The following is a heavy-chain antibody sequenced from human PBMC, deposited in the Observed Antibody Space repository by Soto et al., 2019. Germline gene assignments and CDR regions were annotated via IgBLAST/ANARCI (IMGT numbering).Heavy chain of an antibody. CDR2: IIPILGIA. CDR1: GGTFSSYT. Sequence: SVKVSCKAAGGTFSSYTISWVRQAPGQGLEWMGRIIPILGIANYAQKFQGRVTITADKSTSTAYMELSSLRSEDTAVYYCARGYCSSTSCYYYYMDVWGKGTTVTVSS. D-gene: IGHD2-2*01. CDR3: ARGYCSSTSCYYYYMDV. J-gene: IGHJ6*03. V-gene: IGHV1-69*02.